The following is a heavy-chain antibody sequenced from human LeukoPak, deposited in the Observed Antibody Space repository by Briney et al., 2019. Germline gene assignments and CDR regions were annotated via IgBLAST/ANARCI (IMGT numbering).Heavy chain of an antibody. CDR1: GFIFRDYT. D-gene: IGHD3/OR15-3a*01. Sequence: GGSLRLSCAASGFIFRDYTMTWVRQAPGKGLEWVSHIRSSGADIRYADSVKGRFTTSRDDAKNSLFLQMNSLRAEDTAVYYCARDKDWAFDYWGQGTLVTVSS. CDR3: ARDKDWAFDY. V-gene: IGHV3-21*05. J-gene: IGHJ4*02. CDR2: IRSSGADI.